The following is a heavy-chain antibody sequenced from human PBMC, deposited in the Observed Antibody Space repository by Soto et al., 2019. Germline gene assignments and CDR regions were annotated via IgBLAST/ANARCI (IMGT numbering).Heavy chain of an antibody. CDR2: ITPFNGNT. CDR3: ARSAYDSSGSYYFDY. J-gene: IGHJ4*02. CDR1: GYTFTYRY. Sequence: ASVKVSCKASGYTFTYRYLHWVRQAPGQALEWMGWITPFNGNTNYAQKFQDRVTITRDRSMSTAYMELSSLRSEDTAMYYCARSAYDSSGSYYFDYWGQGTMVTVYS. V-gene: IGHV1-45*02. D-gene: IGHD3-22*01.